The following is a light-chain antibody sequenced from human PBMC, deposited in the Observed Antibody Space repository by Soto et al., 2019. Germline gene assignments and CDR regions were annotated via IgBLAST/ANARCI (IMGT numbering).Light chain of an antibody. J-gene: IGLJ2*01. CDR3: AAWDDSLNVV. CDR1: SSNIGSNT. Sequence: QSVLTQPPSASGTPGQRVAISCSGSSSNIGSNTVSWYQQVPGTAPKLLIYRNNQRTSGVPDRFSGAKSGTSASLDSSGLQSEDEADYYCAAWDDSLNVVFGGGTKLTVL. CDR2: RNN. V-gene: IGLV1-44*01.